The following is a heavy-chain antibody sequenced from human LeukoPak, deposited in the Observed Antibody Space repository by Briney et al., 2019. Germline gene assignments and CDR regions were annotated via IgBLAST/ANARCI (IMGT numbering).Heavy chain of an antibody. V-gene: IGHV1-2*02. D-gene: IGHD1-26*01. CDR3: ARSLRRIAGAARYWFDP. CDR1: GYTFTGYY. Sequence: ASVKVSCKASGYTFTGYYMHWVRLAPGQGLEWMGWINPNSGGTNYAQKFQGRVTMTRDTSISTAYMELSRLRSDDTAVYYCARSLRRIAGAARYWFDPWGQGTLVTVSS. J-gene: IGHJ5*02. CDR2: INPNSGGT.